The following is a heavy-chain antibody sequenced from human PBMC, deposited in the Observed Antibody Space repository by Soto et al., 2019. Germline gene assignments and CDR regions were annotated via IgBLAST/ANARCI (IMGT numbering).Heavy chain of an antibody. CDR2: INPYDSDT. V-gene: IGHV5-51*01. CDR1: GYRFTSYW. Sequence: PGESLKISCQGFGYRFTSYWIGWVRQMPGKGLEWMGIINPYDSDTKYSPSLQGQVTISADTSISTAYLQWTSLKASDTAMYYCARSRRGAYSSGWYSLSGYYNYGIDAWGQGTTVTVSS. J-gene: IGHJ6*02. CDR3: ARSRRGAYSSGWYSLSGYYNYGIDA. D-gene: IGHD6-19*01.